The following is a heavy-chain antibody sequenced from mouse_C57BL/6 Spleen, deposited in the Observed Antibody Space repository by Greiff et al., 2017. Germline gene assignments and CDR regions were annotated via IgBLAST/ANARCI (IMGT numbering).Heavy chain of an antibody. Sequence: VQLQQSGPELVKPGASVKMSCKASGYTFTDYNMHWVKQSHGKSLEWIGYINPNNGGTSYNQKFKGKATLTVNKSSSTAYMELRSLTSEDSAVYDCARKDDYDLGYFDVWGTGTTVTVSS. J-gene: IGHJ1*03. CDR3: ARKDDYDLGYFDV. CDR2: INPNNGGT. D-gene: IGHD2-4*01. CDR1: GYTFTDYN. V-gene: IGHV1-22*01.